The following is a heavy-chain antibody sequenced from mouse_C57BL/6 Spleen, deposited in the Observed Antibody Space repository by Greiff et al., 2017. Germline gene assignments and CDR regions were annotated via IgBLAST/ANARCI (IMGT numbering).Heavy chain of an antibody. J-gene: IGHJ2*01. CDR3: ARRGLITTVVGPFDY. CDR2: IYPRSGNT. CDR1: GYTFTSYG. D-gene: IGHD1-1*01. V-gene: IGHV1-81*01. Sequence: QVQLQQSGAELARPGASVKLSCKASGYTFTSYGISWVKQRTGQGLEWIGEIYPRSGNTYYNEKFKGKATLTADKSSSTAYMELRSLTSEDSAVYFCARRGLITTVVGPFDYWGQGTTLTVSS.